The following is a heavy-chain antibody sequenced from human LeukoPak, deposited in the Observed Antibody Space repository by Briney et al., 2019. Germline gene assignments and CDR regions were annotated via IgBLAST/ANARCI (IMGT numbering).Heavy chain of an antibody. Sequence: GGSLRLSCAASGFTLTYYWMSWVRQAPGKGLQWVAGINQDGSEKYYVDSVKGRFTISRDNAKNSLYLQMNSLRAEDTAVYYCAKDGAEPFIVVVVAARPGYFDYWGQGTLVTVSS. J-gene: IGHJ4*02. CDR2: INQDGSEK. D-gene: IGHD2-15*01. CDR3: AKDGAEPFIVVVVAARPGYFDY. V-gene: IGHV3-7*01. CDR1: GFTLTYYW.